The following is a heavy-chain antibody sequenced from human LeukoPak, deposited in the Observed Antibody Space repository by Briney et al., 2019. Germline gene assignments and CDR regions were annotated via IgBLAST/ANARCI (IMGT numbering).Heavy chain of an antibody. CDR1: GLTFSSAW. CDR3: TTVGVYYFDH. J-gene: IGHJ4*02. Sequence: GGSLRLSCAASGLTFSSAWMTWVRLAPGRGLEWVGRIRSKAYGGTTDYAEPVKGRFIISRDDSENTVYLQMNSLKTEDTGDYYCTTVGVYYFDHWGQGTRVTVSS. V-gene: IGHV3-15*01. D-gene: IGHD2-8*01. CDR2: IRSKAYGGTT.